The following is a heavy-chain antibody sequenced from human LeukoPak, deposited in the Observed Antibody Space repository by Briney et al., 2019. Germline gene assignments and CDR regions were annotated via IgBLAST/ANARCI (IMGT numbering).Heavy chain of an antibody. Sequence: SETLSLTCTVSRGSISGSIRSYYWRWLRQPPGKGLEWIGYISSSGSVNDNPSLRSRVTISVDTSKNQFFLNLSSVSAADTAVYYCARIPLGYSGAYYFDYWGQGTLVTVSP. V-gene: IGHV4-61*05. CDR2: ISSSGSV. D-gene: IGHD5-12*01. J-gene: IGHJ4*02. CDR3: ARIPLGYSGAYYFDY. CDR1: RGSISGSIRSYY.